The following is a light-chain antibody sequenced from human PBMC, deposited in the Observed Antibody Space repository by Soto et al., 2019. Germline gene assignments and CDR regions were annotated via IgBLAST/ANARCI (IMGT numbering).Light chain of an antibody. CDR1: SSDVGGYNY. Sequence: QSVLTQPASVSGSPGQSITISCTGTSSDVGGYNYVSWYQQSPGKAPKLMIYEVINRPSGVSNRFSGSKSGNTASLTISGLQAQDEADYYCSPYTRSSTLVFGGGTKLPVL. V-gene: IGLV2-14*01. CDR3: SPYTRSSTLV. CDR2: EVI. J-gene: IGLJ3*02.